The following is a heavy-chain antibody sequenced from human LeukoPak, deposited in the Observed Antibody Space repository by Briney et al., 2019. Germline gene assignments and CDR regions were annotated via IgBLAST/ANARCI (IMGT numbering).Heavy chain of an antibody. CDR3: ARGDTGPYYFDY. J-gene: IGHJ4*02. V-gene: IGHV3-48*03. Sequence: PGGSLRLSCAASGSTFSSYEMNWVRQAPGKGLEWVSYISSSGSTIYYADSVKGRFTISRDNSKNTLYLQMNSLRAEDTAVYYCARGDTGPYYFDYWGQGTLVTVSS. CDR2: ISSSGSTI. D-gene: IGHD5-18*01. CDR1: GSTFSSYE.